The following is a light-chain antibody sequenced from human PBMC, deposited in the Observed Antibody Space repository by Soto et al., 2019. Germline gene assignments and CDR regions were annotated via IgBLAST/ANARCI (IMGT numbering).Light chain of an antibody. Sequence: DIVMTQSPDSLAVSLGERATINCKSSQSVLHSSNNKNYLAWYQQKAGQPPKLLIYWASTRKSGVPDRSSGSGSGKDFTLTIRSLQAEDVAVYSCQQYYSTPLTFGGGTKVEIK. CDR2: WAS. CDR3: QQYYSTPLT. CDR1: QSVLHSSNNKNY. J-gene: IGKJ4*01. V-gene: IGKV4-1*01.